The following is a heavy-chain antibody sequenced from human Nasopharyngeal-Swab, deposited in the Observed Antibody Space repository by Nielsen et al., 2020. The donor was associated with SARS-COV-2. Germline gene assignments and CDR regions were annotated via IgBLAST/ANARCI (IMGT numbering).Heavy chain of an antibody. CDR2: IKSKTDGGTT. Sequence: GESLKISCAASGFTFSNAWMSWVRQAPGKGLEWVGRIKSKTDGGTTDYAAPVKGRFTISRDDSKNTLYLQMNSLKTEDTAVYYCARDLPSGSYSDYWGQGTLVTVSS. V-gene: IGHV3-15*01. D-gene: IGHD1-26*01. CDR3: ARDLPSGSYSDY. J-gene: IGHJ4*02. CDR1: GFTFSNAW.